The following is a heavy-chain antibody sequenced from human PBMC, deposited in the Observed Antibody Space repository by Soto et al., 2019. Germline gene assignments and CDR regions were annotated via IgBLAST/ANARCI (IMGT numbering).Heavy chain of an antibody. CDR3: VKEEGTSRNVDCSSWAFDV. Sequence: QVQLLESGGGVVQPGRSLRLSCAGSGFDFSNFGIHWVRQAPGKGLEWVAVMSHDATNRYHADSVKGRFIISRDNSKKTLDMQMNRLKTEYSAIYSCVKEEGTSRNVDCSSWAFDVWGQGTVVTVSS. CDR1: GFDFSNFG. CDR2: MSHDATNR. J-gene: IGHJ3*01. D-gene: IGHD1-1*01. V-gene: IGHV3-30*18.